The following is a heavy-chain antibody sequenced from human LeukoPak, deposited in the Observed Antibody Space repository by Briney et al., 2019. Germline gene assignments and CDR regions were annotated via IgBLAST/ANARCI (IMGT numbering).Heavy chain of an antibody. V-gene: IGHV3-23*01. CDR1: GFTFSSHA. Sequence: GGSLRLSCAASGFTFSSHAMTWVRQAPGKGLEWVSSIVSGGGSTYYADSVMGRFTISRDNSKNTLYLQMNSLRAEDTAVYYCAKSLSPKYSSSWYGDDYWGQGTLVTVSS. CDR2: IVSGGGST. CDR3: AKSLSPKYSSSWYGDDY. J-gene: IGHJ4*02. D-gene: IGHD6-13*01.